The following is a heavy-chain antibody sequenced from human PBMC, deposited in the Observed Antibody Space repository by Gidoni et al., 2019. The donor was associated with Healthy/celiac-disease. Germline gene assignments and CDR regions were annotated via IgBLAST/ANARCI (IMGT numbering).Heavy chain of an antibody. Sequence: QVQLQESGPGLVKPSETLSLTCTVAGGLISSYYWSWIRQPPGKGLEWIGYIFYSGSNNYNPSLKSRVTISVDTSKNQFSLKLSSVTAADTAVYYCAREGYEDVRGYFDYWGQGTLVTVSS. CDR1: GGLISSYY. CDR2: IFYSGSN. J-gene: IGHJ4*02. V-gene: IGHV4-59*01. CDR3: AREGYEDVRGYFDY. D-gene: IGHD6-13*01.